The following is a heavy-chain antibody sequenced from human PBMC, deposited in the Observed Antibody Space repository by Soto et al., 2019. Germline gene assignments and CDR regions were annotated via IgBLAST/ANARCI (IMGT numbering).Heavy chain of an antibody. CDR1: GGSISSSNW. Sequence: QVQLQESGPGLVKPSGTLSLTCAVSGGSISSSNWWSWVRQPPGKGLEWIGAIYHSGSTNYNPSRKSRVTISVDKPKTQFSRTLSSVTAADTAVYYCAIHLGPSGSYTGGAFDIWGQGTMVTVSS. CDR3: AIHLGPSGSYTGGAFDI. CDR2: IYHSGST. D-gene: IGHD1-26*01. J-gene: IGHJ3*02. V-gene: IGHV4-4*02.